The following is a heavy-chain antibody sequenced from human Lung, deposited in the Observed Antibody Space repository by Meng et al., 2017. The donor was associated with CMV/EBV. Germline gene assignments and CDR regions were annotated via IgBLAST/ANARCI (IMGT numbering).Heavy chain of an antibody. CDR1: GGSISSGGYY. CDR2: IHSSGST. V-gene: IGHV4-31*03. Sequence: QGPLQEAGPGLGKPSPTLSLTFTVSGGSISSGGYYWSWIRQHPGKGLEWIGYIHSSGSTYYNPSLRSRLTISVDTSKNQFSLKLSSVTAADTAVYYCARASYGSGSPLGESWFDPWGQGTLVTVSS. CDR3: ARASYGSGSPLGESWFDP. D-gene: IGHD3-10*01. J-gene: IGHJ5*02.